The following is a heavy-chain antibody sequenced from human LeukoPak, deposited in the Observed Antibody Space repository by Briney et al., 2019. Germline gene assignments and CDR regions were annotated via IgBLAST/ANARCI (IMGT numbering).Heavy chain of an antibody. CDR1: GFTFTGFA. Sequence: GGSLRLSCAASGFTFTGFAMTWVRQAPGKGLKWVSSISGSGGSTYYADSVKGRFTISRDNSKNTLYLQMNSLRAEDTAVYYCAKTMGAIDHDYWGQGTLVTVSA. CDR2: ISGSGGST. J-gene: IGHJ4*02. V-gene: IGHV3-23*01. CDR3: AKTMGAIDHDY. D-gene: IGHD1-26*01.